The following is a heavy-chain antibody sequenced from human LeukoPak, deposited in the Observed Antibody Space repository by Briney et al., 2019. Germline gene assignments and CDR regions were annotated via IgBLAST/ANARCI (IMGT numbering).Heavy chain of an antibody. J-gene: IGHJ4*02. CDR3: AKEHVVRGVIITVGDFDY. CDR2: ISSSSSTI. V-gene: IGHV3-48*01. D-gene: IGHD3-10*02. CDR1: GFIFSSYG. Sequence: GGSLRLSCAASGFIFSSYGMNWVRQAPGKGLEWVSYISSSSSTIYYADSVKGRFTISRDNAKNSLYLQMNSLRAEDTALYYCAKEHVVRGVIITVGDFDYWGQGTLVTVSS.